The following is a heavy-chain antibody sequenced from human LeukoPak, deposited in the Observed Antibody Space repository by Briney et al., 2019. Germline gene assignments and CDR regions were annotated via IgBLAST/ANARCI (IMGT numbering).Heavy chain of an antibody. D-gene: IGHD1-14*01. CDR1: GYTFTSYT. Sequence: EGSVKVSCKASGYTFTSYTMHWVRQAPGQRLEWMGYINGGNDNTNYSPKFQGRVTITRDTSASIGYMELSSLRSEDTAVYYCARATTDYYYYYGMDVWGQGTTVTVSS. CDR3: ARATTDYYYYYGMDV. J-gene: IGHJ6*02. V-gene: IGHV1-3*01. CDR2: INGGNDNT.